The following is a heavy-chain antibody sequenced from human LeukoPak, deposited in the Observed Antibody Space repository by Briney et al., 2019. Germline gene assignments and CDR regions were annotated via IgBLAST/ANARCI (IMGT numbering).Heavy chain of an antibody. CDR1: GGSISSSSYY. CDR2: IYYSGST. J-gene: IGHJ3*02. CDR3: ARALTRGDAFDI. Sequence: SETLSLTCTVSGGSISSSSYYWGWIRQPPGKGLEWIGSIYYSGSTYYNPSLKSRVTISVDTSKNQFSLKLSSVTAADTAVYYCARALTRGDAFDIWGQGTMVTVSS. V-gene: IGHV4-39*07.